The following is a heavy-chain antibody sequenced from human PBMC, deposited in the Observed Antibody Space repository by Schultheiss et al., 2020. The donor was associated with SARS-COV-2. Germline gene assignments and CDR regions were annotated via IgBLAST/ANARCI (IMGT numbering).Heavy chain of an antibody. CDR1: GFTFSSYA. D-gene: IGHD3-22*01. CDR2: ISASGHTT. J-gene: IGHJ4*02. CDR3: ARALYYYDSSGYYTDNGVDY. V-gene: IGHV3-23*01. Sequence: GESLKISCAASGFTFSSYAMTWVRQAPGKGLEWVSAISASGHTTYYTDSVKGRFTISRDNSKNTLYLQLNSLRAEDTAVYYCARALYYYDSSGYYTDNGVDYWGQGTLVTVSS.